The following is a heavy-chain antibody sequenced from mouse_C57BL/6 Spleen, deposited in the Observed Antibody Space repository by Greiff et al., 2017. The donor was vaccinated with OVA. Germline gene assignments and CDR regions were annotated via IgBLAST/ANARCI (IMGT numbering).Heavy chain of an antibody. Sequence: EVQRVESGGGLLQPGGSLNLSWPPSDSPFGAYSLYWFRRTPEKGLRGVASISNGGGSTYYPDTVKGRFTISRDNAKNTLYLQMSRLKSEDTAMYYCARRGYDYDGDYYAMDYWGQGTSVTVSS. J-gene: IGHJ4*01. V-gene: IGHV5-12*01. CDR1: DSPFGAYS. CDR3: ARRGYDYDGDYYAMDY. D-gene: IGHD2-4*01. CDR2: ISNGGGST.